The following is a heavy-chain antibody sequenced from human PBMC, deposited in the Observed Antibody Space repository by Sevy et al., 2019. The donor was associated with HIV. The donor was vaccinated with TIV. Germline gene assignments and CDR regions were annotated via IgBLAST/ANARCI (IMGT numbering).Heavy chain of an antibody. Sequence: GGSLRLSCAASGFTFSNYEMNWVRQAPGKGLEWVSYISSSDSTIYYEDSVRGRFIISRDNAKNSLYLQMNSLRAEDTAVYYCARDRVGATGLGYFQHWGQGTLVTVSS. D-gene: IGHD1-26*01. CDR2: ISSSDSTI. J-gene: IGHJ1*01. CDR1: GFTFSNYE. CDR3: ARDRVGATGLGYFQH. V-gene: IGHV3-48*03.